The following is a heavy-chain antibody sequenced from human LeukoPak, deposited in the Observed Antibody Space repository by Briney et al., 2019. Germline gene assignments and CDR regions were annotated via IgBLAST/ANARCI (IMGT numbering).Heavy chain of an antibody. D-gene: IGHD3-22*01. CDR2: IYYSGST. Sequence: SETLSLTCTVSGGSISNYYWHWIRQPPGKGLEWIGYIYYSGSTNYNPSLKSRVTISVDTSKNQFSLRLNSVTAADTAVYYCARSFRGSSGYFYHSATNWFDPWGQGTLVTVSA. V-gene: IGHV4-59*01. J-gene: IGHJ5*02. CDR1: GGSISNYY. CDR3: ARSFRGSSGYFYHSATNWFDP.